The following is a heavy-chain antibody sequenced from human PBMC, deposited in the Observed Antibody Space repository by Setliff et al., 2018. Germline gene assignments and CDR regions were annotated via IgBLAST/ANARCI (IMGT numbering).Heavy chain of an antibody. CDR1: GFTFGDYA. Sequence: PGGSLRLSCTTSGFTFGDYAITWVRQAPGKGLEWVANIKQDGSEKYYVDSVKGRFSISRDNAKNSLYLQMNSLRAEDTAVYYCARDGGEYWGQGTLVTVSS. V-gene: IGHV3-7*01. CDR3: ARDGGEY. J-gene: IGHJ4*02. CDR2: IKQDGSEK. D-gene: IGHD3-16*01.